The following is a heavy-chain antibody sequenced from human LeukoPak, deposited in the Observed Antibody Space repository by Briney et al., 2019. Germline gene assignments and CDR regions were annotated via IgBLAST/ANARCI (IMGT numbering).Heavy chain of an antibody. D-gene: IGHD3-22*01. V-gene: IGHV1-18*01. CDR1: GYTLTSHG. J-gene: IGHJ4*02. Sequence: GASVKVSLKASGYTLTSHGITWVRQAPGQGLEWMGWVRVYNGNTNYAQNFQGRVTMTTDTSTSTAYMDLRSLRSDDTAVYYCASGYYDSSGHWRFDYWGQGTLVTVSS. CDR3: ASGYYDSSGHWRFDY. CDR2: VRVYNGNT.